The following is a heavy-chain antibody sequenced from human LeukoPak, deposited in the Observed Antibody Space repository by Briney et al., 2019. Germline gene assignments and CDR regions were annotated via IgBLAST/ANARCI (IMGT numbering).Heavy chain of an antibody. CDR1: GFTFSGYW. D-gene: IGHD1-26*01. CDR2: INPASSEK. Sequence: PGGSLRLSCAASGFTFSGYWVTWVRQAPGKGLEWVANINPASSEKYYVGSVKGRFTISRDNAKNSLYLQMNSLRAEDTAVYYCAKSYSGSYYGLGAFDIWGQGTMVTVSS. V-gene: IGHV3-7*01. J-gene: IGHJ3*02. CDR3: AKSYSGSYYGLGAFDI.